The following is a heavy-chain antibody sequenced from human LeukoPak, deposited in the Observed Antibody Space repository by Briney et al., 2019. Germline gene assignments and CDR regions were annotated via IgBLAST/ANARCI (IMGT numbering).Heavy chain of an antibody. J-gene: IGHJ4*02. CDR2: INPNSGGT. V-gene: IGHV1-2*02. CDR1: GYTFTGYY. CDR3: ARDHCSSTSCYDY. D-gene: IGHD2-2*01. Sequence: ASVKVSCTASGYTFTGYYMHWVRQAPGQGLEWMGWINPNSGGTNYAQKFQGRVTMTRDTSISTAYMELSRLRSDDTAVYYCARDHCSSTSCYDYWGQGTLVTVSS.